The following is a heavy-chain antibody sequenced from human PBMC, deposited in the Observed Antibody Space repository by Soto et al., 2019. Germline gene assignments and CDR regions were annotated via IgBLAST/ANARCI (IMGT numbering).Heavy chain of an antibody. J-gene: IGHJ4*02. CDR2: ISGNSRYI. CDR3: ARDRGDYEGRGPYYFDH. V-gene: IGHV3-21*02. Sequence: EVQLVESGGGLVKPGGSLRLSCAASGFTLSSFSMNWVRQAPGKGLEWVSSISGNSRYIYYADSQKGRFTVSRDNAKNSLYLQINSLRAEYTAVYYCARDRGDYEGRGPYYFDHWGQGTLVTVSS. CDR1: GFTLSSFS. D-gene: IGHD4-17*01.